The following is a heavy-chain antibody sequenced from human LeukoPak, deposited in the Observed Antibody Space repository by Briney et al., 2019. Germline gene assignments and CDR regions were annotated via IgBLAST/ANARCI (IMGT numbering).Heavy chain of an antibody. CDR2: IYTSGST. J-gene: IGHJ6*03. CDR3: ARNRVGVGATFGYYYYYMDV. CDR1: GGSISSYY. Sequence: SETLSLTCTGSGGSISSYYWSWVRQPSGKGLEWIGRIYTSGSTNYNPSLKNRVTMSVDTSKNQFSLKLSSVTAADTAVYYCARNRVGVGATFGYYYYYMDVWGKGTTVTISS. D-gene: IGHD1-26*01. V-gene: IGHV4-4*07.